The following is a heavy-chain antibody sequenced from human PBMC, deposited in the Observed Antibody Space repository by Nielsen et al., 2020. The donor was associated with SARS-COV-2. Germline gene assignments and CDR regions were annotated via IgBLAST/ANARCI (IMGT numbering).Heavy chain of an antibody. J-gene: IGHJ6*03. CDR1: GGSFSGYY. D-gene: IGHD2-2*01. CDR2: INHSGST. V-gene: IGHV4-34*01. Sequence: SETLSLTCAVYGGSFSGYYWSWIRQPPGKGLEWIGEINHSGSTNYNPSLKSRVTISVDTSKNQFSLKLSSVTAADTAVYYCARVSRVIVVVPAALIGPYYYYMDVWGKGTTVTVSS. CDR3: ARVSRVIVVVPAALIGPYYYYMDV.